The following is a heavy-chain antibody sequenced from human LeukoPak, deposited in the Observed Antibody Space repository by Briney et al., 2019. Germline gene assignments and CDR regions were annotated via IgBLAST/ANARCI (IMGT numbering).Heavy chain of an antibody. V-gene: IGHV3-30*18. D-gene: IGHD3-10*01. CDR2: ISYDGSDK. CDR1: GFTFSSYG. CDR3: AEEHYDGSGSYPEY. J-gene: IGHJ4*02. Sequence: GRSLRLSCAASGFTFSSYGMHWVRQAPGKGLEWVAVISYDGSDKYYADSVKGRFTISRDNSKNTLYLQMNSLRAEDTAVYYCAEEHYDGSGSYPEYWGQGTLVTVAS.